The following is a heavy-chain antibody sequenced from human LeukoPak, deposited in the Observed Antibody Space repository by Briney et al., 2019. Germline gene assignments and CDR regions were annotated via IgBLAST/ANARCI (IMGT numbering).Heavy chain of an antibody. CDR2: IYSSGST. D-gene: IGHD6-19*01. V-gene: IGHV4-4*07. J-gene: IGHJ4*02. CDR1: GGSISTYY. CDR3: ARGGYTSGWSFDY. Sequence: SETLSLTCTLSGGSISTYYWSWIRQPAGKGLERIGRIYSSGSTNYNPSLKSRVTMSVDTSKNQFSLKLSSMTAADTAVYFCARGGYTSGWSFDYWGQGTLVTVSS.